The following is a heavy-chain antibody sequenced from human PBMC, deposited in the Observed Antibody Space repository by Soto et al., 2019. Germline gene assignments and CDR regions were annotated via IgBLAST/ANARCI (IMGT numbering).Heavy chain of an antibody. Sequence: GESLKISCAASGFTFSSYAMSWVRQAPGKGLEWVSAISGSGGSTYYADSVKGRFTISRDNSKNTLYLQMNSLRAEDTAVYYCAKVPNYDILTGFIYYYYGMDVWGQGTTVTVSS. D-gene: IGHD3-9*01. CDR2: ISGSGGST. V-gene: IGHV3-23*01. CDR3: AKVPNYDILTGFIYYYYGMDV. CDR1: GFTFSSYA. J-gene: IGHJ6*02.